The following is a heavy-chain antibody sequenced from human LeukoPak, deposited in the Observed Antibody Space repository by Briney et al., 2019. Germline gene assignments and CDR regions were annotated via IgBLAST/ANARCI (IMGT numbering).Heavy chain of an antibody. CDR1: GFTFSNYG. Sequence: GGSLRLSCAASGFTFSNYGMTWVRQAPGKGLEWVSSISSSSIYIYYADSVKGRFTISRDNAKKSLYLQMNSLRAEDTAVYYCARDILGSQTPFDYWGQGTLVTVSS. D-gene: IGHD1-26*01. V-gene: IGHV3-21*01. CDR2: ISSSSIYI. CDR3: ARDILGSQTPFDY. J-gene: IGHJ4*02.